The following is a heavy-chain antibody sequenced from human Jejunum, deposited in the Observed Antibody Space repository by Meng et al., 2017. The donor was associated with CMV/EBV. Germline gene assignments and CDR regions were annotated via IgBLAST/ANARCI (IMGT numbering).Heavy chain of an antibody. Sequence: TLTKYFIHWVRQAPGKGLEWMGTSSPSVGNTRYAQTFKGRVTMTRDTSTTTVYMELSSLTSADTAVYYCVREAIGYIQVWSDRYFDYWGLGTLVTVSS. J-gene: IGHJ4*02. V-gene: IGHV1-46*01. CDR1: TLTKYF. CDR3: VREAIGYIQVWSDRYFDY. D-gene: IGHD5-12*01. CDR2: SSPSVGNT.